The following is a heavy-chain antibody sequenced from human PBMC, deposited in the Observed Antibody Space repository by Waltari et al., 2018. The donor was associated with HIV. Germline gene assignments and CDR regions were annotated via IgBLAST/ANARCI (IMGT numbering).Heavy chain of an antibody. V-gene: IGHV4-34*01. CDR1: GGSFSGYY. Sequence: QVQLQQWGAGLLKPSETLSLTCAVYGGSFSGYYWSWIRQPPGKGLEWFGEINHSGSTNYNPSLKSRVTISVDTAKNQVSLKLSSVTAADTAVYYCARGQDYDFWSGYYYDYWGQGTLVTVSS. CDR3: ARGQDYDFWSGYYYDY. J-gene: IGHJ4*02. CDR2: INHSGST. D-gene: IGHD3-3*01.